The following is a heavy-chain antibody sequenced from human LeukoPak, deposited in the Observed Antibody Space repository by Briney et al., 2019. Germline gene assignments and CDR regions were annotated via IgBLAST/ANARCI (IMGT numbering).Heavy chain of an antibody. CDR3: ARVSGRIQIWPQPFGDGMDV. CDR1: ILTFNADV. J-gene: IGHJ6*02. Sequence: GGSLRLSCAASILTFNADVVGWVRHAPGKGLECISAISGRGGRTYYADSVKERFAISRDNSRNTLYLQMNSMRLEDTAIYYCARVSGRIQIWPQPFGDGMDVWGQGTTVTVSS. CDR2: ISGRGGRT. D-gene: IGHD5-18*01. V-gene: IGHV3-23*01.